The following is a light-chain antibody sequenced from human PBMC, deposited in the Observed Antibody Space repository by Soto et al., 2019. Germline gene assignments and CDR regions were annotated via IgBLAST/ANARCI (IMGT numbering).Light chain of an antibody. V-gene: IGKV3-20*01. CDR2: GAS. CDR1: QSVSSSY. Sequence: EIVLTQSPGTLSLSPGERATLSCRASQSVSSSYLAWYQQKPGQAPRLLIYGASSRATGIPDRFSGSGSGTDFSLTISRLEPEEFAGYYCHQYYRPPYTFGQGTRLEIK. CDR3: HQYYRPPYT. J-gene: IGKJ2*01.